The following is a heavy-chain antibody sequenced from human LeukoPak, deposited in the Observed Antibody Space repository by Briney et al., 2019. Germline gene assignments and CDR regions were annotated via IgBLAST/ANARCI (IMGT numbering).Heavy chain of an antibody. CDR1: GYSFTTYW. V-gene: IGHV5-51*01. CDR3: ARHVFWGSYGPDHYFDY. Sequence: GESLKISCKVSGYSFTTYWIGWVRQMPGKGLEWMGIIYPGDSDIRYSPSFQGQVTISADKSISTAYLQWSSLKASDTATYYCARHVFWGSYGPDHYFDYWGQGTLVTVSS. J-gene: IGHJ4*02. D-gene: IGHD3-16*01. CDR2: IYPGDSDI.